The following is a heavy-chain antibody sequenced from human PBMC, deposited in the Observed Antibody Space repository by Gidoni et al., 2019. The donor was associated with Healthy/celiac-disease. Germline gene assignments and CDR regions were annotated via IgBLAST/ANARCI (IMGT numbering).Heavy chain of an antibody. CDR1: GRSFSGYY. Sequence: QVQLQQWGAGLLKPSETLSLTCAVYGRSFSGYYWSWIRQPPGKGLEWIGEINHSGSTNYNPSLKSRVTISVDTSKNQFSLKLSSVTAADTAVYYCARGQRVAARPFDYWGQGTLVTVSS. CDR3: ARGQRVAARPFDY. V-gene: IGHV4-34*01. D-gene: IGHD2-15*01. J-gene: IGHJ4*02. CDR2: INHSGST.